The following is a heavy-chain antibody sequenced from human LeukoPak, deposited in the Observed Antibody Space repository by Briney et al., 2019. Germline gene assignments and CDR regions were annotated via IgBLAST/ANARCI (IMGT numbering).Heavy chain of an antibody. CDR1: GFTFSSFA. J-gene: IGHJ4*02. CDR2: ISHDGGST. V-gene: IGHV3-23*01. Sequence: GGSLRLSCAASGFTFSSFAMSWVRQTPGKGLEWVSTISHDGGSTYFADSVKGRFTISRDNSKNTLYLQMNSLRAEDTAIYYCASRWGYSFDHWGQGTLVTVSS. D-gene: IGHD3-16*01. CDR3: ASRWGYSFDH.